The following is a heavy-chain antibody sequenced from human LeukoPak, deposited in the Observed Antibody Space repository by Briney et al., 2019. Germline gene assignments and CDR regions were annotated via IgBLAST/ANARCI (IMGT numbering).Heavy chain of an antibody. CDR1: GGSFSGYY. J-gene: IGHJ4*02. CDR2: INHSGST. D-gene: IGHD6-6*01. CDR3: AREYSSSSGKALDY. V-gene: IGHV4-34*01. Sequence: SETLSLTCAVYGGSFSGYYWSWIRQPPGKGLEWIGEINHSGSTNYNPSLKSRVTISVDTSKNQFSLKLNSVTAADTAFYYCAREYSSSSGKALDYWGQGTLVTVSS.